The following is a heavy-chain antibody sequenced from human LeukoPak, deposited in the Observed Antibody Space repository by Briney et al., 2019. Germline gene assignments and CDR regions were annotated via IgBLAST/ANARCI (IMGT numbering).Heavy chain of an antibody. V-gene: IGHV1-18*04. D-gene: IGHD2-15*01. Sequence: ASVKVSCKTSGYTFTSYGISWVRQAPGQGLEWMGWISAYNGNTNYAQKVQGRVTMTTDTSTSTAYMELRGLRSDDTAVYYCARGGEYCTGVSCYWFDPWGQGTLVTVSS. CDR2: ISAYNGNT. CDR3: ARGGEYCTGVSCYWFDP. J-gene: IGHJ5*02. CDR1: GYTFTSYG.